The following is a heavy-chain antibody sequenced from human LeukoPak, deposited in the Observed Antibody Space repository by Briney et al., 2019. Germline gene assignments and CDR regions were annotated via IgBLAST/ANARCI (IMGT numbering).Heavy chain of an antibody. Sequence: PSETLSLTCTVSGRSTSSSSYYWGWIRQHPGKGLEWIGSINYSGSTYYNPSLKSRVTISVDTSKNQFSLKLSSVTAADTAVYYCAREDWNDPGHYYFDYWGQGTLVTVSS. D-gene: IGHD1-1*01. V-gene: IGHV4-39*02. CDR1: GRSTSSSSYY. CDR2: INYSGST. J-gene: IGHJ4*02. CDR3: AREDWNDPGHYYFDY.